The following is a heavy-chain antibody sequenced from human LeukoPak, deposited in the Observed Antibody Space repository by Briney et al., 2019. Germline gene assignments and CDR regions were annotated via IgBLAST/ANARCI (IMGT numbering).Heavy chain of an antibody. Sequence: PSETLSLTCAVYGGSFSGYYWSWIRQPPGKGLEWIGEINHSGSTNYNPSLKSRVTISVDTSKNQFSLKLSSVTAADTAVYYCARRPVDIVVVPAAMSYYYYGMDVWGQGTTVTVSS. CDR3: ARRPVDIVVVPAAMSYYYYGMDV. D-gene: IGHD2-2*03. V-gene: IGHV4-34*01. CDR2: INHSGST. CDR1: GGSFSGYY. J-gene: IGHJ6*02.